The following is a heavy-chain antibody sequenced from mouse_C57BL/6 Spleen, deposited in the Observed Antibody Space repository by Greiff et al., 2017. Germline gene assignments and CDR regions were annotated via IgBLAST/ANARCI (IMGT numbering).Heavy chain of an antibody. Sequence: VKLQESGPELVKPGASVKISCKASGYAFSSSWMNWVKQRPGKGLEWIGRIYPGDGDTNYNGKFKGKATLTADKSSSTAYMQLSSLTSEDSAVYFCASYYYGSSYDAMDYWGQGTSVTVSS. CDR1: GYAFSSSW. CDR2: IYPGDGDT. D-gene: IGHD1-1*01. J-gene: IGHJ4*01. CDR3: ASYYYGSSYDAMDY. V-gene: IGHV1-82*01.